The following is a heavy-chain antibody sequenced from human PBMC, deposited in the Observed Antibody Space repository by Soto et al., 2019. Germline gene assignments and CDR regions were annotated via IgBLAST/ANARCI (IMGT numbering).Heavy chain of an antibody. J-gene: IGHJ6*03. CDR1: GFTFSSYG. V-gene: IGHV3-30*03. CDR3: VTSSQVQSTFFYYYYYLDV. CDR2: ISFDGRND. Sequence: QVHLVESGGGVVQPGRSLRLSCAASGFTFSSYGFHWVRQVPGKGLEWVAIISFDGRNDFYSKSVKGRFTISRDNSKNTVYLQMNSLRADDTDVYYCVTSSQVQSTFFYYYYYLDVWGKGTTVTVSS.